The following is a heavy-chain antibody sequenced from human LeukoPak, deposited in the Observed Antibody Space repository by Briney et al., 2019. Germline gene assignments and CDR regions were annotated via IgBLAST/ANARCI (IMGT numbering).Heavy chain of an antibody. CDR1: GGSFSGHY. D-gene: IGHD3-10*01. Sequence: SETLSLTCAVYGGSFSGHYWSWIRQPPGKGLEWIGEINHSGSTNYNPSLKSRVTISVDTSKNQFSLKLSSVTAADTAVYYCARDKLRGPTDYWGQGTLVTVSS. V-gene: IGHV4-34*01. CDR2: INHSGST. J-gene: IGHJ4*02. CDR3: ARDKLRGPTDY.